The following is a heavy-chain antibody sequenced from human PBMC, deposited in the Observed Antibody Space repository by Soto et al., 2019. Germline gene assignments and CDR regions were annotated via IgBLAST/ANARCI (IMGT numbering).Heavy chain of an antibody. CDR3: ARDLRDSSTKQDYYYGMDV. J-gene: IGHJ6*02. CDR1: GDSVSSNSAA. V-gene: IGHV6-1*01. Sequence: KQSPTLSLTCAISGDSVSSNSAAWNWIRQSPSRGLEWLGRTYYRSKWYNDYAVSVKSRITINPDTSKNQFSLQLNSVTPEDTAVYYCARDLRDSSTKQDYYYGMDVWGQGTTVTVSS. CDR2: TYYRSKWYN. D-gene: IGHD6-13*01.